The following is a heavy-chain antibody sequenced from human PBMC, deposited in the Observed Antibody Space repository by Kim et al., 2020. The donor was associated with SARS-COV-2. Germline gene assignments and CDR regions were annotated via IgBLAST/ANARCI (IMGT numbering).Heavy chain of an antibody. Sequence: GGSLRLSCAASGFTFSSHWMSWVRQAPGKGLEWVANIKYDGSDEYYVDSVKGRFTLSRDNAKDSLYLQMNSLRGDDTAVYYCAREAHISNWYYFDYWGQGTLVTLSS. CDR3: AREAHISNWYYFDY. CDR2: IKYDGSDE. D-gene: IGHD3-3*02. V-gene: IGHV3-7*01. CDR1: GFTFSSHW. J-gene: IGHJ4*02.